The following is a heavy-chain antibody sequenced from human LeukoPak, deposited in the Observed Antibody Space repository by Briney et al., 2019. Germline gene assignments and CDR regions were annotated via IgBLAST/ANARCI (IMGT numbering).Heavy chain of an antibody. CDR3: AREHYFYHMDG. Sequence: GGSLRLSCAASGFTFSSYWMSWVRQAPGKGLEWVANVNQGGTEKFYVDSVKGRFTISRDNAENSLYLQMNSLRVEDTAVYYCAREHYFYHMDGWGEGTTVTVSS. J-gene: IGHJ6*03. CDR1: GFTFSSYW. CDR2: VNQGGTEK. V-gene: IGHV3-7*01.